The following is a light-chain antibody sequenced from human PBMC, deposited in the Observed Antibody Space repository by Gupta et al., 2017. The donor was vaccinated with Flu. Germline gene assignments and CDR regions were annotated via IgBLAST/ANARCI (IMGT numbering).Light chain of an antibody. CDR3: QQYHGLRLA. J-gene: IGKJ4*01. V-gene: IGKV1-33*01. Sequence: DIQMTQSPSSLSASVGDRVTITCQASEDISNYLNWYQQKPGKAPQLLIYDASNLQTGVPSRFSGSGSGTXFSFTIXSLQPEDIATYYCQQYHGLRLAFGXGTKVEIK. CDR2: DAS. CDR1: EDISNY.